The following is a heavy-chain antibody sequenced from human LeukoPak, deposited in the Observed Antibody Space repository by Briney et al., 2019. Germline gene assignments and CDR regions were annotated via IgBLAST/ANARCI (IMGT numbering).Heavy chain of an antibody. J-gene: IGHJ4*02. V-gene: IGHV3-23*01. CDR3: AKARGSGSYAIFDY. Sequence: GGSLRLSCAASGLTFSSYAMSWVRQAPGKGLEWVSGVSGSGGSTYYADSVKGRFTISRDNSKNTLYLQMNSLRAEDTAVYYCAKARGSGSYAIFDYWGQGTLVTVSS. CDR2: VSGSGGST. CDR1: GLTFSSYA. D-gene: IGHD3-10*01.